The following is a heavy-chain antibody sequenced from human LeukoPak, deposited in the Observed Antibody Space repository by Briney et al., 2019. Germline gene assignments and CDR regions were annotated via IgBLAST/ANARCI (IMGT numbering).Heavy chain of an antibody. CDR3: ARDPHYYDSSGYYGIFDY. V-gene: IGHV3-21*01. J-gene: IGHJ4*02. D-gene: IGHD3-22*01. CDR1: GFTFSSYS. CDR2: ISSSSSYI. Sequence: GGSLRLSCAASGFTFSSYSMNWVRQAPGKGLEWVSSISSSSSYIYYADSVKGRFTISRDNAKNSLYLQMNSLRAEDTAVYYCARDPHYYDSSGYYGIFDYWDQGTLVTVSS.